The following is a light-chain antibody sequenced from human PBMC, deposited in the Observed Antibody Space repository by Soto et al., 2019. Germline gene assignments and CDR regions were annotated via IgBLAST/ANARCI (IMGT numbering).Light chain of an antibody. Sequence: QSALTQPRSVSGSPGQSVTISCTGTSSDVGSYNFVSWYQHQPGKAPKLIIYDVTERPSGVPDRFSGSKSGNSASLTISGLQTEDEADYYCCSYAGTDSLVFGGGTKLTV. CDR2: DVT. CDR1: SSDVGSYNF. CDR3: CSYAGTDSLV. J-gene: IGLJ2*01. V-gene: IGLV2-11*01.